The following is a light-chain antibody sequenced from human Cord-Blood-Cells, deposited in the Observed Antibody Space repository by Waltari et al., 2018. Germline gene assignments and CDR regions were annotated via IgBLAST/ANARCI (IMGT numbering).Light chain of an antibody. J-gene: IGKJ1*01. Sequence: EIVLTQSPATLSLSPGERATLSCRASQSVSSYLAWYKPKPGQAPRLLIYDASNRATGIPARFSGSGSGTDFTLTISSLEPEDFAVYYCQQRSNWLWTFGQGTKVEIK. CDR2: DAS. CDR1: QSVSSY. CDR3: QQRSNWLWT. V-gene: IGKV3-11*01.